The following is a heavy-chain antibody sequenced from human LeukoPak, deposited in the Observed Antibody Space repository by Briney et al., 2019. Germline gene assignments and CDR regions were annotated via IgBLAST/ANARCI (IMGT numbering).Heavy chain of an antibody. J-gene: IGHJ4*02. V-gene: IGHV3-30-3*01. CDR1: GFTFSSYA. Sequence: PGRSLRLSCAASGFTFSSYAMHWVRQALGKGLEWVAVISYDGSNKYYADSVKGRFTISRDNSKNTLYLQMNSLRAEDTAVYYCARVSWFGENSIDYWGQGTLVTVSS. CDR2: ISYDGSNK. D-gene: IGHD3-10*01. CDR3: ARVSWFGENSIDY.